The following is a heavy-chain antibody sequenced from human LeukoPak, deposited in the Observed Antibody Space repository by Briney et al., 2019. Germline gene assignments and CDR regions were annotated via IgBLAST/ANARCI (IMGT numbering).Heavy chain of an antibody. Sequence: QPGASLRLSCAASGFTFSSYSISWVRQGPGKGLEWVSYISTSSAVMYYADSVKGRFTISRDDARNSVSLQMNSLRADDTAVYYCARDVGYCSGGSCYRWFASWGQGTLVIVSS. CDR3: ARDVGYCSGGSCYRWFAS. CDR2: ISTSSAVM. CDR1: GFTFSSYS. J-gene: IGHJ5*01. D-gene: IGHD2-15*01. V-gene: IGHV3-48*01.